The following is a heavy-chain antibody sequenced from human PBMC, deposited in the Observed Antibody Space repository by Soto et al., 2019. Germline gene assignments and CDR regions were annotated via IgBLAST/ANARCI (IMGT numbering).Heavy chain of an antibody. CDR2: IYYSGST. CDR1: GGSISSYY. D-gene: IGHD3-9*01. CDR3: ARALILTAYYYDY. Sequence: TSETLSLTCTVSGGSISSYYWSWIRQPPGKGLEWIGYIYYSGSTNYNPSLKSRVTISVDTSKSQFSLKLSSVTAADTAVYYCARALILTAYYYDYWGQGTLVTVSS. J-gene: IGHJ4*02. V-gene: IGHV4-59*01.